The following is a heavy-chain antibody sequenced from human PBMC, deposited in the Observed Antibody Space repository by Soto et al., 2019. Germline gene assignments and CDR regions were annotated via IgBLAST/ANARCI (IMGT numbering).Heavy chain of an antibody. CDR1: GGTFSSHT. Sequence: QDQLVQSGAEVKKPGSSVKVSCKASGGTFSSHTFSWVRQAPGQGLEWMGRIIPALGTATYAQKFQGRVTITAYESATTVYMELNSLRSEDTAVYYCARPDFGDYWYFDRWGRGTLVTVSS. CDR2: IIPALGTA. V-gene: IGHV1-69*08. CDR3: ARPDFGDYWYFDR. J-gene: IGHJ2*01. D-gene: IGHD4-17*01.